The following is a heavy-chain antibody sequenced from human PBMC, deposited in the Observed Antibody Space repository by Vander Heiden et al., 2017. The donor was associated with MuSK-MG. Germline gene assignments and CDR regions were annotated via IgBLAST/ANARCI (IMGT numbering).Heavy chain of an antibody. CDR2: IYWDDDK. V-gene: IGHV2-5*02. Sequence: QITLKESGPTLVKPTQTLTLTCNFSGFSLSTSGVGVGWIRQPPGKALEWLALIYWDDDKRYSPSLKSRLTITKDTSKNQVVLTMTNMDPVDTATYYCAHSGTYYGSGSYYMGGFFDYWGQGTLVTVSS. CDR3: AHSGTYYGSGSYYMGGFFDY. CDR1: GFSLSTSGVG. J-gene: IGHJ4*02. D-gene: IGHD3-10*01.